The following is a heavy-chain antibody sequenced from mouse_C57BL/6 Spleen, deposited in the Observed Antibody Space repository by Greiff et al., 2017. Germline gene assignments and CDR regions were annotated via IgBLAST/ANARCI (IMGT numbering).Heavy chain of an antibody. Sequence: EVKLMESGGGLVQPGGSMKLSCAASGFTFSDAWMDWVRQSPEKGLEWVAEIRNKANNHATYYAESVKGRFTISRDESKSSVYLQMNSLRAGDTGIYYCIGNYDWFAYWGQGTLVTVSA. CDR1: GFTFSDAW. CDR3: IGNYDWFAY. J-gene: IGHJ3*01. V-gene: IGHV6-6*01. CDR2: IRNKANNHAT. D-gene: IGHD2-1*01.